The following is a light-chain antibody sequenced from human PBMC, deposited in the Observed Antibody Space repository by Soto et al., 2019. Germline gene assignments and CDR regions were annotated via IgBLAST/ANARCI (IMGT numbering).Light chain of an antibody. V-gene: IGKV1-5*03. J-gene: IGKJ1*01. CDR3: QQFNTWT. Sequence: DAQMTQSPSTLSASVGDRVTITCRASQGISDWLAWYQQKPGKAPHLLIYKASRLESEVPSRFSGRGFGTEFTLTISSLQPDDVGNYYCQQFNTWTFGQGTNVEIK. CDR2: KAS. CDR1: QGISDW.